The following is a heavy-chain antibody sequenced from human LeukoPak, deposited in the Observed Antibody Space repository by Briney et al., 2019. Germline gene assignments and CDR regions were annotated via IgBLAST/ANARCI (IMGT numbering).Heavy chain of an antibody. CDR1: GFTFSSYS. Sequence: PGGSLRLSCAASGFTFSSYSMNWVRQAPGKGLEWVSSISSSSSYIYYADSVKGRFTISRDNSKNTLYLQMNSLRAEDTAVYYCAKDLKPRTGYSSSYAASSFDYWGQGTLVTVSS. V-gene: IGHV3-21*01. D-gene: IGHD6-13*01. CDR2: ISSSSSYI. CDR3: AKDLKPRTGYSSSYAASSFDY. J-gene: IGHJ4*02.